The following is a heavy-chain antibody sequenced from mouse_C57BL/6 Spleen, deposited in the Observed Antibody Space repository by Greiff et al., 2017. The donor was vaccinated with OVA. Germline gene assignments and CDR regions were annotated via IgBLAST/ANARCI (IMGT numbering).Heavy chain of an antibody. V-gene: IGHV5-9*01. Sequence: EVKVVESGGGLVKPGGSLKLSCAASGFTFSSYTMSWVRQTPEKRLEWVATISGGGGNTYYPDSVKGRFTISRDNAKNTLYLQMSSLRSEDTALYYCARHESNYAMDYWGQGTSVTVSS. CDR3: ARHESNYAMDY. J-gene: IGHJ4*01. CDR2: ISGGGGNT. CDR1: GFTFSSYT. D-gene: IGHD5-1*01.